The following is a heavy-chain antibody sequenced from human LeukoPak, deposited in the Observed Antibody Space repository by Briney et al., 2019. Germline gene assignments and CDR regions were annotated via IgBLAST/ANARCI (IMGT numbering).Heavy chain of an antibody. Sequence: SETLSLTCAVSGGSISSGGYSWSWIRQPPGKGLEWIGYIYHSGSTYYNPSLKSRVTISVDRSRNQFSLKLSSVTAADTAVYYCARERVYCSSTSCSPDGFDYWGQGTLVTVSS. CDR3: ARERVYCSSTSCSPDGFDY. J-gene: IGHJ4*02. V-gene: IGHV4-30-2*01. D-gene: IGHD2-2*01. CDR2: IYHSGST. CDR1: GGSISSGGYS.